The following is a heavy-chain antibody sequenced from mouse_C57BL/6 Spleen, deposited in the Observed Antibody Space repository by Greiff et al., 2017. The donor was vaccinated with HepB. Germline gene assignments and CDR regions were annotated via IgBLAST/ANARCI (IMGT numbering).Heavy chain of an antibody. V-gene: IGHV1-7*01. CDR3: ASYYSNYERLFDY. CDR2: INPSSGYT. Sequence: QVQLQQSGAELAKPGASVKLSCKASGYTFTSYWMHWVKQRPGQGLEWIGYINPSSGYTKYNQKFKDKATLTADKSSSTAYMQLSSLTYEDSAVYYCASYYSNYERLFDYWGQGTTLTVSS. J-gene: IGHJ2*01. D-gene: IGHD2-5*01. CDR1: GYTFTSYW.